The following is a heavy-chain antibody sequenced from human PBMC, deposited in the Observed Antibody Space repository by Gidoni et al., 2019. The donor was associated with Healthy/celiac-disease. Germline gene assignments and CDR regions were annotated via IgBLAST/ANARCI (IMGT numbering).Heavy chain of an antibody. D-gene: IGHD6-19*01. CDR1: CGSFSGYY. CDR3: ARGKSSGWSGRIYYFDY. V-gene: IGHV4-34*01. J-gene: IGHJ4*02. Sequence: QVQLQQWCAGLLKPSETLSLTCAVYCGSFSGYYWSWIRQPPGKGLEWIGEINHSGSTNYNPSLKSRVTISVDTSKNQFSLKLSSVTAADTAVYYCARGKSSGWSGRIYYFDYWGQGTLVTVSS. CDR2: INHSGST.